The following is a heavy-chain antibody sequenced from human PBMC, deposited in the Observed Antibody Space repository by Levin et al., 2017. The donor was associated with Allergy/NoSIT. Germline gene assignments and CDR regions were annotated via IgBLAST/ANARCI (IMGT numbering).Heavy chain of an antibody. CDR1: GGSFSGYY. V-gene: IGHV4-34*01. CDR2: IDHRGRS. CDR3: AGGAPGTRASFDH. D-gene: IGHD3-10*01. J-gene: IGHJ4*02. Sequence: SETLSLICTVNGGSFSGYYWSWIRQPPDKGLEWIGEIDHRGRSNYYASLKSRVTISVDTSKNQFSLKVNEVTAADTAVYYCAGGAPGTRASFDHWGQGSLVTVSS.